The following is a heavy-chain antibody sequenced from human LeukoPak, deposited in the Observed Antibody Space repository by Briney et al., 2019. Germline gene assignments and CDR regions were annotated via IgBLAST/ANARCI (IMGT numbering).Heavy chain of an antibody. V-gene: IGHV4-4*07. D-gene: IGHD3-9*01. Sequence: SETLSLTCTVSGGSTSVYYWSWIRQSAGKGLEWIGRIYASGTTKYNPSLESRVTMSLDTSKNQFSLKLSSVTAADTAVYYCARAMGYFDWLLVDYWGQGTLVTVSS. J-gene: IGHJ4*02. CDR3: ARAMGYFDWLLVDY. CDR2: IYASGTT. CDR1: GGSTSVYY.